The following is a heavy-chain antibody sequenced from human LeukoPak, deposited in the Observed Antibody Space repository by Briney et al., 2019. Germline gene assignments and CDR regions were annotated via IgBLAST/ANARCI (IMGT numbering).Heavy chain of an antibody. J-gene: IGHJ4*02. V-gene: IGHV5-51*01. CDR2: IYPGDSDT. CDR3: ARRYYYDSSGYFPHFDY. CDR1: GHSFTSYW. Sequence: GESLKISCKGSGHSFTSYWIGWVRQMPGKGLEWMGIIYPGDSDTRYSPSFQGQVTISADKSISTAYLQWSSLKASDTAMYYCARRYYYDSSGYFPHFDYWGQGTLVTVSS. D-gene: IGHD3-22*01.